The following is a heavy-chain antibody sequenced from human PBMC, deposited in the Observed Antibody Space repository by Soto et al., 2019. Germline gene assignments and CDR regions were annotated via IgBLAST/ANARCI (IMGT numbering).Heavy chain of an antibody. D-gene: IGHD2-21*01. J-gene: IGHJ4*02. Sequence: QVQLQESGPGLVKPSETLSLTCTVSGGSISSYYWSWIRQPPGKGLEWIGYIYYSGSTNYNPSLXSXAXIXXDTSKNQFSLKLSSVTAADTAVYYCARRWGGPFDSWGQGTLVTVSS. CDR3: ARRWGGPFDS. CDR2: IYYSGST. V-gene: IGHV4-59*01. CDR1: GGSISSYY.